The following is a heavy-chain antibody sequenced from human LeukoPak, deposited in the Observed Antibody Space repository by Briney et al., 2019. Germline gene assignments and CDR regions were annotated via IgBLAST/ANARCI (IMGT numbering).Heavy chain of an antibody. CDR2: IRYDGSNK. D-gene: IGHD4-23*01. CDR3: ARDRGATVVQGDAFDI. J-gene: IGHJ3*02. Sequence: PRGSLRLSCAASGFTFSSYAMSWVRQAPGKGLEWVAFIRYDGSNKYYADSVKGRFTISRDNPKNTLYLQMNSLRAEDTAVYYCARDRGATVVQGDAFDIWGQGTMVTVSS. V-gene: IGHV3-30*02. CDR1: GFTFSSYA.